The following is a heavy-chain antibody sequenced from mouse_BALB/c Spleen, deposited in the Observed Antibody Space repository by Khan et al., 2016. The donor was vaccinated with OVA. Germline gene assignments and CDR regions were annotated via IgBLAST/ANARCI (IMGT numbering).Heavy chain of an antibody. CDR2: IRCDGNN. D-gene: IGHD3-1*01. Sequence: EVQLQESGPGLEKPSQSLSLTCSVTGYSITSGYFWNWIRQFPGNKLEWVGYIRCDGNNNYNPSLKNRISITRDTSKNQFFLTLNSVTTEDTATYYSARGGSSGPAWFTYWGQGTLVTVSA. V-gene: IGHV3-6*02. CDR3: ARGGSSGPAWFTY. CDR1: GYSITSGYF. J-gene: IGHJ3*01.